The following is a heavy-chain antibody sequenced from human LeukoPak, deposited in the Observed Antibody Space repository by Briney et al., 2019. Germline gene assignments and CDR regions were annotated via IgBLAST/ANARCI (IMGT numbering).Heavy chain of an antibody. CDR2: ISTSGLTI. V-gene: IGHV3-48*03. CDR1: GFTFSSYA. CDR3: ARAGCSGGSCYKTTFDI. D-gene: IGHD2-15*01. Sequence: GGSLRLSCAASGFTFSSYAMNWVRQTPRKGLEWVSYISTSGLTIYYADSVKGRFTISRDNAKNSLYLQVNSLRAEDTAIYYCARAGCSGGSCYKTTFDIWGQGTMVTVSS. J-gene: IGHJ3*02.